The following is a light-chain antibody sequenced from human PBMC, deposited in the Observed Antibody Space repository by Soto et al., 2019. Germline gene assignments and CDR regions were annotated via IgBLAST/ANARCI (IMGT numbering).Light chain of an antibody. CDR2: DVS. J-gene: IGLJ1*01. V-gene: IGLV2-14*03. CDR1: SSDVGGYNY. CDR3: SSYRTSNTRQIV. Sequence: QSALTQPASVSGSPGQSITLSCTGTSSDVGGYNYVSWYQHHPGKAPKLMIYDVSNRPSGVSNRFSGSKSGNTASLSISGLKPEDEADYYCSSYRTSNTRQIVCGTGTKVTVL.